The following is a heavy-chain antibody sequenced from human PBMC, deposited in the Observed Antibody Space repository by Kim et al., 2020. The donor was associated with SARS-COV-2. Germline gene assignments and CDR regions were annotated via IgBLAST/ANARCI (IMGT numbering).Heavy chain of an antibody. J-gene: IGHJ4*02. Sequence: ADSVKGRFTISRDNSKNTLYLQMNSLRAEDTAVYYCANQKGAAAVPWFDYWGQGTLVTVSS. CDR3: ANQKGAAAVPWFDY. D-gene: IGHD6-13*01. V-gene: IGHV3-23*01.